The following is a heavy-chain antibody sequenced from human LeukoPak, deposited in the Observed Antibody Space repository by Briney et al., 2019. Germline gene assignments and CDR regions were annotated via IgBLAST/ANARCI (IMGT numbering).Heavy chain of an antibody. J-gene: IGHJ4*02. CDR2: INWNSGII. V-gene: IGHV3-9*01. CDR3: VKGGDPTTMTHFDY. CDR1: GFTFSTYN. Sequence: GGSLRLSCAASGFTFSTYNMNWVRQAPGKGLEWVSGINWNSGIIDYADSIQGRFTISRDNAKNSLYVQMNSLRAEDSAVYYCVKGGDPTTMTHFDYWGQGTLVIVSS. D-gene: IGHD4-17*01.